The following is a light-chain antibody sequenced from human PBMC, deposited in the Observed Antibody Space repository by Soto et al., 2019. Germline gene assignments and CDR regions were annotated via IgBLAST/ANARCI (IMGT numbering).Light chain of an antibody. CDR3: QVWDSITDHCV. CDR2: DNS. J-gene: IGLJ1*01. Sequence: SYELAQPPAVSVAPGQTASISVWGHNIGRRTVHWYRQTPGQAPVMVVYDNSDRPSGIPERFSGSNSGNTATLAISRVEAGDEADYYCQVWDSITDHCVFGSGTKVTVL. CDR1: NIGRRT. V-gene: IGLV3-21*02.